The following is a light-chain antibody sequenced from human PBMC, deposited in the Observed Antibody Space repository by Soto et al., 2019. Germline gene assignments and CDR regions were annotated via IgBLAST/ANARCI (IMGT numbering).Light chain of an antibody. J-gene: IGKJ1*01. CDR3: QQRSNWPPT. CDR1: QSVSSY. V-gene: IGKV3-11*01. CDR2: DAS. Sequence: EIVLTQSPATLSLSPGERATLSCRASQSVSSYLAWYQQKPGQAPRLLIYDASNRATGIPARFSGSGSGTAFTLTISSLEPEDCAVYYCQQRSNWPPTFGQGNKVEIK.